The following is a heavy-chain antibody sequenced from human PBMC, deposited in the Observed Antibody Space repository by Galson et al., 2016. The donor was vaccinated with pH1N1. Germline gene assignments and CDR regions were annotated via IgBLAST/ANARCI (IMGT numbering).Heavy chain of an antibody. Sequence: SEPLSLTCTVSGASISSRSYYWAWIRQPPGKGLEWIGSIYYSGSTYYNPSLKSRVTISEDTSRNQFSLKLSSVTAADTAMYYCAKVSNSGDFWSGYYIDDWGQGTVVTVSS. CDR3: AKVSNSGDFWSGYYIDD. J-gene: IGHJ4*02. CDR1: GASISSRSYY. V-gene: IGHV4-39*07. D-gene: IGHD3-3*01. CDR2: IYYSGST.